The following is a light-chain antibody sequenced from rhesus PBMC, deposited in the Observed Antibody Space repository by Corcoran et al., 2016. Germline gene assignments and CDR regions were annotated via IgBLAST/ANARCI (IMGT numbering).Light chain of an antibody. J-gene: IGKJ2*01. Sequence: DIQMTQSPSSLSASVGDTVTITCRASQGISNNLAWYQQKPGKVPKLLIYYASTLQSGVPSRFSGSGSGTDFTLTISSLQPEDFATYCYQHSYDHPYSFSQGTKVEIQ. CDR3: QHSYDHPYS. V-gene: IGKV1-25*01. CDR1: QGISNN. CDR2: YAS.